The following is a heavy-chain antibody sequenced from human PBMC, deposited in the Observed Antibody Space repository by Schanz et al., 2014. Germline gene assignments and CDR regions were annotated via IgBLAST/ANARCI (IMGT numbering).Heavy chain of an antibody. CDR2: INLYGGST. J-gene: IGHJ2*01. V-gene: IGHV1-46*01. D-gene: IGHD6-19*01. CDR3: ARLSVAGRPHVNYWYFDL. CDR1: GYTFTSYY. Sequence: QVQLVQSGAEVKKPGASLKVSCKASGYTFTSYYIHWVRQAPGQGLEWMGIINLYGGSTNYAQKFQGRVTVTRDKSTSTAYMELSSLRSDDTAVYYCARLSVAGRPHVNYWYFDLWGRGTLVTVSS.